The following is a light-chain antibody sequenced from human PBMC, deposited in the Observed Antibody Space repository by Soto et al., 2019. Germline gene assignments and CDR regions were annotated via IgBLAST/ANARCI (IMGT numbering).Light chain of an antibody. Sequence: DIQMTQSPSSLSASVGDRVTITCQASQDISNYLNWYQQKPGKAPKLLIYGASNLEAGVPSRFSGNGSETDFTFTISSLQPEDIATYYCQQYDNLPLTFGGGTKVEIK. J-gene: IGKJ4*01. V-gene: IGKV1-33*01. CDR3: QQYDNLPLT. CDR2: GAS. CDR1: QDISNY.